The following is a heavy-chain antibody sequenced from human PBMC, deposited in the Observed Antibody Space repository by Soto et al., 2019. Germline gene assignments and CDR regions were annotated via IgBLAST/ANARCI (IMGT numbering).Heavy chain of an antibody. Sequence: PGGSLRLSCAASGFTFSNYWMHWVRQAPGKGLVWVSRINGDGSSTSYADSVKGRFTISRDNAKNTLYLQMNSLRSEDTAVYYCARVYGIEWFDPWGQGTLVTVSS. J-gene: IGHJ5*02. D-gene: IGHD4-17*01. CDR2: INGDGSST. V-gene: IGHV3-74*01. CDR1: GFTFSNYW. CDR3: ARVYGIEWFDP.